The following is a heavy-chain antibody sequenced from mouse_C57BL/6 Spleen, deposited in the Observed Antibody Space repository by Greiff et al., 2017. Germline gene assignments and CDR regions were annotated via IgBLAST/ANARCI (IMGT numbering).Heavy chain of an antibody. Sequence: QVQLQQSGAELVRPGASVTLSCKASGYTFTDYEMHWVKQTPVHGLEWIGAIDPETGGTAYNQKFKGKAILTADKSSSTAYMELRSLTSEDSAVYYCTCIYYSNYEGVAMDYWGQGTSVTVSS. CDR3: TCIYYSNYEGVAMDY. V-gene: IGHV1-15*01. J-gene: IGHJ4*01. CDR1: GYTFTDYE. D-gene: IGHD2-5*01. CDR2: IDPETGGT.